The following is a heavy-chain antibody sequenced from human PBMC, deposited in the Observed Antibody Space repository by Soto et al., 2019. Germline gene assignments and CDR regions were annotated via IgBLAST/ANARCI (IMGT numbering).Heavy chain of an antibody. V-gene: IGHV3-33*01. CDR3: ARGSSNLLDRDY. Sequence: QVQLVESGGGVVQPGRSLRLSCAASGFTFSSYVMHWVRQAPGKGLEWVTVIWYDGNNKYYADSVKGRFTISRDKSKNTLYLPINSLRAENTAVYYCARGSSNLLDRDYLGQGTLVTVSS. J-gene: IGHJ4*02. CDR1: GFTFSSYV. D-gene: IGHD6-13*01. CDR2: IWYDGNNK.